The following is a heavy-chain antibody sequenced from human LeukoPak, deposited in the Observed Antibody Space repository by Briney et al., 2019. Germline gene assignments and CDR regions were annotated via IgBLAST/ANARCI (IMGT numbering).Heavy chain of an antibody. CDR1: GFTVSSNY. Sequence: GGSLRLSCAASGFTVSSNYMSWVRQAPGKGLEWVSVIYSGGSTYYADSVKGRFTISRDNSKNTLYLQMNSLRAEDTAVYYCAKEIRRVVVIGDFDYWGQGTLVTVSS. D-gene: IGHD3-22*01. V-gene: IGHV3-53*01. CDR2: IYSGGST. CDR3: AKEIRRVVVIGDFDY. J-gene: IGHJ4*02.